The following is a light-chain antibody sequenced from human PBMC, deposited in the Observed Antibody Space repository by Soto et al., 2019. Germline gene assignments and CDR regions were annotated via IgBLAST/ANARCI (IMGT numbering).Light chain of an antibody. V-gene: IGLV2-11*01. CDR3: CSYAGSYTFV. CDR1: SSDVGGYNY. J-gene: IGLJ1*01. CDR2: DVS. Sequence: QSALTQPRSVSGSPGQSVTISFTGTSSDVGGYNYVSWYQQHPGKAPKLMIYDVSKRPSGVPDRFSGSKSGNTASLTISGLQAEGEADYYCCSYAGSYTFVFGTGTKVTVL.